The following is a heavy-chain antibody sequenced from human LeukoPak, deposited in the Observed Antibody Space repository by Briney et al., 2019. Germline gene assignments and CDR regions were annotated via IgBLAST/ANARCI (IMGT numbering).Heavy chain of an antibody. CDR3: AKGGIAAAPGYFDY. D-gene: IGHD6-13*01. J-gene: IGHJ4*02. V-gene: IGHV3-30*02. CDR1: GFTFSSYG. CDR2: IRYDGSNK. Sequence: GGPLRLSCAASGFTFSSYGMHWVRQAPGKGLEWVAFIRYDGSNKYYADSVKGRFTISRDNSKNTLYLQMNSLRAEDTAVYYCAKGGIAAAPGYFDYWGQGTLVTVSS.